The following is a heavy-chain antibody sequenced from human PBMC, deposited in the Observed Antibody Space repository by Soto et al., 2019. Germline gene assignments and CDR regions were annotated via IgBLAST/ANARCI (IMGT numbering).Heavy chain of an antibody. CDR3: ARSQQTTVTSPLADP. CDR2: LSNSGGDR. V-gene: IGHV3-23*01. J-gene: IGHJ5*02. Sequence: QPGGSLRLSCAASGFSFSTYAMGWVRQAPGKGLEWVSVLSNSGGDRYYADSVKGRFTISRDNSENTLYLQMSSLRTEDTGVYYCARSQQTTVTSPLADPWGQGTLVTVSS. CDR1: GFSFSTYA. D-gene: IGHD4-17*01.